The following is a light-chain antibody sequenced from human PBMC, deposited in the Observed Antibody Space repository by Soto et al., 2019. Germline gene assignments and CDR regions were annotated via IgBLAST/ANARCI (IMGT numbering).Light chain of an antibody. CDR3: QHYYTYPYT. V-gene: IGKV1-5*03. CDR1: QNINNL. J-gene: IGKJ2*01. Sequence: DIQMTQSPSTLSTSVGGRVTISCRASQNINNLLAWYQQKPGKVPKLLIYKASSLESGVPSRFSGSGSRTDFTLTISSLQPDDFATYYCQHYYTYPYTFGQGTKLEIK. CDR2: KAS.